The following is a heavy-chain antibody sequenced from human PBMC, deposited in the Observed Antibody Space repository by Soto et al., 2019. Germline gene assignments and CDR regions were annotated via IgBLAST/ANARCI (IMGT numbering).Heavy chain of an antibody. Sequence: QVQLQQWGAGLLKPSETLSLTCAVYGGSFSGYYWSWIRQPPGKGLEWIGEINHSGSTNYNPSLKSRVTISVDTSKNQFSLKLSSVTAADTAVYYCARAPPLDYGGAIDYWGLGTLVTVSS. CDR2: INHSGST. V-gene: IGHV4-34*01. J-gene: IGHJ4*02. CDR1: GGSFSGYY. CDR3: ARAPPLDYGGAIDY. D-gene: IGHD4-17*01.